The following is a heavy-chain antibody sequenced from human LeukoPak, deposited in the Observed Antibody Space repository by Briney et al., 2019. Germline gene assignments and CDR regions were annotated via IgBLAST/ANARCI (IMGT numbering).Heavy chain of an antibody. J-gene: IGHJ5*02. Sequence: PSETLSLTCTVSGGSNSSYYWSWIRQPPGKGLEWIGYIYYSGSTNYNPSLKSRVTISVDTSKNQFSLKLSSVTAADTAVYYCATMPYYYDSSGYYYWFDPWGQGTLVTVSS. CDR1: GGSNSSYY. V-gene: IGHV4-59*01. CDR2: IYYSGST. CDR3: ATMPYYYDSSGYYYWFDP. D-gene: IGHD3-22*01.